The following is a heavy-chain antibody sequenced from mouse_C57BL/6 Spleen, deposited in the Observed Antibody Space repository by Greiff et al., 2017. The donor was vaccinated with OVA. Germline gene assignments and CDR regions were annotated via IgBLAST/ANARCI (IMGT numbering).Heavy chain of an antibody. Sequence: EVKVVESGGGLVQPGGSMKLSCVASGFTFSNYWMNWVRQSPEKGLEWVAQIRLKSDNYATHYAESVKGRFTISRDDSKSSVYLQMNNLRAEDTGIYYCTIDRAWFAYWGQGTLVTVSA. CDR3: TIDRAWFAY. D-gene: IGHD2-14*01. J-gene: IGHJ3*01. V-gene: IGHV6-3*01. CDR1: GFTFSNYW. CDR2: IRLKSDNYAT.